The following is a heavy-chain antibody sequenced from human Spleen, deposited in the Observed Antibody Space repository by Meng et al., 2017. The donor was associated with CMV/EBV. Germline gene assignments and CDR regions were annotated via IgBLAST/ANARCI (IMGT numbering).Heavy chain of an antibody. V-gene: IGHV3-23*01. J-gene: IGHJ6*02. CDR3: ARGRVDGIYYYYGMDV. CDR2: ITASGGST. D-gene: IGHD5-12*01. CDR1: GFTFSNYA. Sequence: GESLKISCAVCGFTFSNYAMSWVRQAPGRGLAWVSAITASGGSTYYADSVKGRFTMSRDNFKNTMYLQMNSLRVEDTAVYYCARGRVDGIYYYYGMDVWGQGTTVTVSS.